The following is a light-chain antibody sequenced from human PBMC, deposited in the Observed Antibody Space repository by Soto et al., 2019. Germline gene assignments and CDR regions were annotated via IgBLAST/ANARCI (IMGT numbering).Light chain of an antibody. V-gene: IGKV3-15*01. Sequence: EIVMTQSPATLSVSPGEGATLSCRASQSVTNNLAWYQQKPGQSPTLLIYSASTRATGIPARFSGSGSGTEFTLTISSLQSEDFAVYDCQQYNSWPKTFGPGTKVDIK. CDR3: QQYNSWPKT. CDR2: SAS. CDR1: QSVTNN. J-gene: IGKJ3*01.